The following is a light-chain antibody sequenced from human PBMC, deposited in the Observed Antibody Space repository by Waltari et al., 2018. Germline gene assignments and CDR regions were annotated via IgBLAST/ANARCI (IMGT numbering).Light chain of an antibody. Sequence: EIVMTQSPASLSVSPGERVTLSCRASQSISIDLVWYQQKPGQPPRLLSYAASTRATGVPARFSGSWSGTEFTLTISSLQSEDFAVYYCQQYYNWPTFGGGTKVEIK. CDR3: QQYYNWPT. CDR2: AAS. J-gene: IGKJ4*01. CDR1: QSISID. V-gene: IGKV3-15*01.